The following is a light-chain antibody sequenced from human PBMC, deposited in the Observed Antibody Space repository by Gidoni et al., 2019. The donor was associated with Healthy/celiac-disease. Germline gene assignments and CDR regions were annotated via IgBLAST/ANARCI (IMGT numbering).Light chain of an antibody. CDR2: LGS. CDR3: MQALKTPQT. J-gene: IGKJ1*01. CDR1: QSLLHSNGYNY. V-gene: IGKV2-28*01. Sequence: DIVLTQSPLSLPVTPGEPASISCSSSQSLLHSNGYNYLDWYLQKPGQSPQLLINLGSNRASGVPDRFSGRGSGTDFTLKISRVEAEDVGVYYCMQALKTPQTFGQGTKVEIK.